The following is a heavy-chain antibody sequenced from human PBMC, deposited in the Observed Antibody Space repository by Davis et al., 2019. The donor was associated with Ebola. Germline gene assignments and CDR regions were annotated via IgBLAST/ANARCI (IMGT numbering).Heavy chain of an antibody. D-gene: IGHD3-22*01. CDR3: ARGDSYYDPSGYYAGPEAPDH. J-gene: IGHJ4*02. V-gene: IGHV4-34*01. Sequence: SETLSLTCGVSGGSFSGYYWSWIRQPPGQGLEWIGEITPNGRTNYNPSLKSRVTISVDTSKNQFSLKLSSVTAADTAVYYCARGDSYYDPSGYYAGPEAPDHWGQGTLVSVSS. CDR2: ITPNGRT. CDR1: GGSFSGYY.